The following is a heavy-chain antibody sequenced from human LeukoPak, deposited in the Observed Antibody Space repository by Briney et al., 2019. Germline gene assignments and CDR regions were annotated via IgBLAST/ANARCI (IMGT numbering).Heavy chain of an antibody. CDR3: ARKKDGYHFLDY. CDR1: GYAFTSYY. CDR2: INPSGGST. Sequence: ASVKVSCKASGYAFTSYYMNWVRQAPGQGLEWMGIINPSGGSTSYAQKFQGRVTMTTDTSTSTVYMELSSLRSEDTAVYYCARKKDGYHFLDYWGQGTLVTVSS. D-gene: IGHD5-24*01. J-gene: IGHJ4*02. V-gene: IGHV1-46*01.